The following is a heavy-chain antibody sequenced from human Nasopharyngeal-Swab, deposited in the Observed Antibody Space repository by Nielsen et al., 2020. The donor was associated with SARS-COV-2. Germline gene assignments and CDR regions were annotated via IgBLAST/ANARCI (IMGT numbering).Heavy chain of an antibody. CDR3: ARPRRELRVYYGMDV. CDR2: ISYDGLNK. V-gene: IGHV3-30-3*01. D-gene: IGHD1-7*01. J-gene: IGHJ6*02. Sequence: GESLKISCAASGFTFSTYAMNWVRQAPGKGLEWVAVISYDGLNKYYADSVKGRFTVSRDNSKNTLYLQMNSLRAEDTAVYYCARPRRELRVYYGMDVWGQGTTVTVSS. CDR1: GFTFSTYA.